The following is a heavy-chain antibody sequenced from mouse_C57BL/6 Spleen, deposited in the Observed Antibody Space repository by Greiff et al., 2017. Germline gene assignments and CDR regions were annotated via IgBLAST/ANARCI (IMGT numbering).Heavy chain of an antibody. V-gene: IGHV1-82*01. D-gene: IGHD2-14*01. CDR2: MYPGDGNT. Sequence: QVQLQQSGPELVKPGASVKISCKASGYAFSSSWMNWVKQRPGTGLEWIGRMYPGDGNTNYNGKFKGKATLTADKSSSPAYMQLSSLTSEDSAVYFCAREGTLRYFDVWGTGTTVTVSS. CDR1: GYAFSSSW. CDR3: AREGTLRYFDV. J-gene: IGHJ1*03.